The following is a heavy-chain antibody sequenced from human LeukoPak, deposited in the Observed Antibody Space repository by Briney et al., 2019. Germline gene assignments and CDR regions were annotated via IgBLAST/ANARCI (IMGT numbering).Heavy chain of an antibody. CDR2: INHSGST. CDR1: GGSFSGYY. CDR3: ASKPADGGNVNY. V-gene: IGHV4-34*01. D-gene: IGHD4-23*01. J-gene: IGHJ4*02. Sequence: SETLCLTSAVYGGSFSGYYWSWTRQPPRKGLEWIGAINHSGSTTYNPPLKSTVTISTDTSKNQISLKLSSVTAADTAVYECASKPADGGNVNYWGQGTLVTVSS.